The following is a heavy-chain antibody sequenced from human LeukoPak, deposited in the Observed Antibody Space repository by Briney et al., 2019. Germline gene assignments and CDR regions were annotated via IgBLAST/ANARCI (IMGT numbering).Heavy chain of an antibody. Sequence: SETLSLTCTVSGGSISSGSYYWSWIRQPAGKGLEWIGRIYTSGSTNYNPSLKSRVTISVDTSKNQFSLKLSSVTAVDTAVYYCARGSGTYYYDSSGYYLDYWGQGTLVTVSS. CDR3: ARGSGTYYYDSSGYYLDY. CDR2: IYTSGST. CDR1: GGSISSGSYY. D-gene: IGHD3-22*01. V-gene: IGHV4-61*02. J-gene: IGHJ4*02.